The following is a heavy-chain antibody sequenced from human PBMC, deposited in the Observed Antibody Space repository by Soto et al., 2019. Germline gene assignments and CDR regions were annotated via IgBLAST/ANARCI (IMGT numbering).Heavy chain of an antibody. CDR3: AREYFDWLLSPNFDY. Sequence: GGSLRLSCAASGFTFSSYWMSWVRQAPGKGLEWVANIKQDGSEKYYVDSVKGRFTISRDNAKNSLYLQMNSLRAEDTAVYYCAREYFDWLLSPNFDYWGQGTLVTVSS. J-gene: IGHJ4*02. V-gene: IGHV3-7*01. D-gene: IGHD3-9*01. CDR1: GFTFSSYW. CDR2: IKQDGSEK.